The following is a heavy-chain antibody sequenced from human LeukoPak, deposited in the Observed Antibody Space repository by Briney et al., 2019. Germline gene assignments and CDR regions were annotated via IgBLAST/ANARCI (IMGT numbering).Heavy chain of an antibody. CDR3: AKVFTMIGVVIPNFDY. D-gene: IGHD3-22*01. J-gene: IGHJ4*02. CDR1: GFTFSSYW. Sequence: PGGSLRLSCAASGFTFSSYWTSWVRQAPGKGLEWVANTKLDGSETNYGDSVKGRFTISRDNSKNTLYLQMNSLRAEDTAVYYCAKVFTMIGVVIPNFDYWGQGTLVTVSS. V-gene: IGHV3-7*03. CDR2: TKLDGSET.